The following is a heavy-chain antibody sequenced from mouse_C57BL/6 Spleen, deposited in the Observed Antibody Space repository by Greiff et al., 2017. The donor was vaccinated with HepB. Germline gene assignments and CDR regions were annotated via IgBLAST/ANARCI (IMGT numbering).Heavy chain of an antibody. Sequence: EVQGVESGGGLVKPGGSLKLSCAASGFTFSDYGMHWVRQAPEKGLEWVAYISSGSSTIYYAATVKGRFPISRDNAKNTLFLHMTSLRSEDTAMYYCARAFMGPFGYWGQGTTLTVSS. D-gene: IGHD4-1*01. CDR3: ARAFMGPFGY. V-gene: IGHV5-17*01. J-gene: IGHJ2*01. CDR1: GFTFSDYG. CDR2: ISSGSSTI.